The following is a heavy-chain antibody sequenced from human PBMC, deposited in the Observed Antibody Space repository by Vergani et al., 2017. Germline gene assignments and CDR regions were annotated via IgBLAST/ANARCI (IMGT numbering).Heavy chain of an antibody. CDR1: GFSFGDYA. Sequence: VQLVESGGGLVPPGRSLRLSCAASGFSFGDYAMTWVRQAPGKGLEWVAVTWYDGNNKQYADSVKGRFTISRDNSKSTMYLQMNSLRDEDTGVYYCARDLRLLYNRFDPWGQGTLVTVSS. CDR2: TWYDGNNK. CDR3: ARDLRLLYNRFDP. D-gene: IGHD1-14*01. V-gene: IGHV3-33*01. J-gene: IGHJ5*02.